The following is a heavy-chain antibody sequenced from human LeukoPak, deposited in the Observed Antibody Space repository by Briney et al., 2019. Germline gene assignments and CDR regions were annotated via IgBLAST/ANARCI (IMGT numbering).Heavy chain of an antibody. J-gene: IGHJ4*02. CDR3: ARETRSSSWSIKYYFDY. V-gene: IGHV4-39*07. Sequence: PSETLSLTCTVSGGSISSSSYHWGWIRQSPGKGLEWIGSIYYSGSTDYNPSLKSRVTISVGTSKNQFSLKLTSVTAADTAVYYCARETRSSSWSIKYYFDYWGQGTLVTVSS. CDR2: IYYSGST. CDR1: GGSISSSSYH. D-gene: IGHD6-13*01.